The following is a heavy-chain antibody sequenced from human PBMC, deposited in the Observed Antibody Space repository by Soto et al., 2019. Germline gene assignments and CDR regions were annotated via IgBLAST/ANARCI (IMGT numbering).Heavy chain of an antibody. J-gene: IGHJ2*01. CDR2: INHSGST. CDR1: GGSFSGYY. Sequence: QVQLQQWGAGLLKPSETLSLTCAVYGGSFSGYYWSWIRQPPGKGLEWIGEINHSGSTNYNPSLTRRVTISVDTSKNQFSLKLRSVTAADTAVYYCARPGYDILTGYNWYFDLWGRGTLVTVSS. V-gene: IGHV4-34*01. D-gene: IGHD3-9*01. CDR3: ARPGYDILTGYNWYFDL.